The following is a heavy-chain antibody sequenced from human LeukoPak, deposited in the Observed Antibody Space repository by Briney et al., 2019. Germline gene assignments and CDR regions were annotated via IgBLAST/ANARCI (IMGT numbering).Heavy chain of an antibody. CDR1: GGSSSGYY. D-gene: IGHD6-19*01. V-gene: IGHV4-59*08. J-gene: IGHJ4*02. Sequence: SETLSLTCTVSGGSSSGYYWSWIRQPPGKGLEWIGYIHYSGTTNYNPSLKSRVTISVDTSKNQFSLKLSSVTAADTAVYYCAGRGQWLAFDYWGQGTLVTVSS. CDR3: AGRGQWLAFDY. CDR2: IHYSGTT.